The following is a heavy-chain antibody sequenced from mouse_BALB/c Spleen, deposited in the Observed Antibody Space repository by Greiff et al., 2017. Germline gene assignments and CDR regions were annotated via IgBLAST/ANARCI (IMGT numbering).Heavy chain of an antibody. V-gene: IGHV5-9-4*01. J-gene: IGHJ1*01. D-gene: IGHD2-14*01. CDR1: GFTFSSYA. CDR3: ATTIGTTGWYFDV. CDR2: ISSGGSYT. Sequence: DVHLVESGGGLVKPGGSLKLSCAASGFTFSSYAMSWVRQSPEKRLEWVAEISSGGSYTYYPDTVTGRFTISRDNAKNTLYLEMSSLRSEDTAMYYCATTIGTTGWYFDVWGAGTTVTVSS.